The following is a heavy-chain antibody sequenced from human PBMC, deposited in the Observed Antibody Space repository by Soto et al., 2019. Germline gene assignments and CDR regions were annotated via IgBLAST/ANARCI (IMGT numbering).Heavy chain of an antibody. CDR3: ATLRGNYYSISGNSDLDY. Sequence: EVQVLESGGGLIQPGGSLRLSCAASGFTFSSYAMTWVRQAPGKGLEWVSIISGSGGSTYYADSVKGRFTISRDNYKNTLYLHMTHLRVEDTDVYYCATLRGNYYSISGNSDLDYWGRGTIVTVSS. CDR1: GFTFSSYA. V-gene: IGHV3-23*01. D-gene: IGHD3-10*01. CDR2: ISGSGGST. J-gene: IGHJ4*02.